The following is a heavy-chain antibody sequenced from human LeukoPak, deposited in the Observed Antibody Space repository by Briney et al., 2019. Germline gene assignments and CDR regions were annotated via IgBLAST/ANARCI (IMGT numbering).Heavy chain of an antibody. Sequence: PPETLSLTCAVYGGPFSDHYWSWFRQPPGKGPEWIGEINPRGRTIYNPSLKGRVTISVDTSQNQFSLNLSSVTAADTAVYYCAREPGYCSGGSCYGGWFDPWGQGTLVTVSS. D-gene: IGHD2-15*01. CDR1: GGPFSDHY. J-gene: IGHJ5*02. CDR2: INPRGRT. CDR3: AREPGYCSGGSCYGGWFDP. V-gene: IGHV4-34*01.